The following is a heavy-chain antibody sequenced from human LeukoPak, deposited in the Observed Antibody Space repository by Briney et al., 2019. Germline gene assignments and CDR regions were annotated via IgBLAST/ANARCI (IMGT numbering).Heavy chain of an antibody. CDR2: ISSSGSTI. Sequence: GSLRLSCAASGFTFSSYEMNWVRQAPGEGLEWVSYISSSGSTIYYADSVKGRFTISRDNAKNSLYLQMNSLRAEDTAVYYCARVGASSYGDWRLGYYYYGMDVWGQGTTVTVSS. CDR1: GFTFSSYE. CDR3: ARVGASSYGDWRLGYYYYGMDV. V-gene: IGHV3-48*03. D-gene: IGHD4-17*01. J-gene: IGHJ6*02.